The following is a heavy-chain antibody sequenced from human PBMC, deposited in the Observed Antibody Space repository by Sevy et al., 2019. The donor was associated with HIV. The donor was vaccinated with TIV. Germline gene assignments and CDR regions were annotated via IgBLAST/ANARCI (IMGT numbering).Heavy chain of an antibody. D-gene: IGHD3-16*01. Sequence: SETLSLTCTVSGGSISSSSYYWGWIRQPPGKGLEWIGSIYYSGSTYYNPSLKSRVTISVDTSKNQFSLKLSSVTATDTAVYYCARPTKYYDYVWGSFDAFDIWDQGTMVTVSS. CDR2: IYYSGST. CDR1: GGSISSSSYY. CDR3: ARPTKYYDYVWGSFDAFDI. J-gene: IGHJ3*02. V-gene: IGHV4-39*01.